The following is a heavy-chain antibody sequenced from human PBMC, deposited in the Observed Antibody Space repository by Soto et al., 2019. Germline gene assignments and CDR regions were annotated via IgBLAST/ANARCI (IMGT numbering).Heavy chain of an antibody. CDR1: GYTFTSYG. D-gene: IGHD3-22*01. CDR2: ISAYNGNT. V-gene: IGHV1-18*04. CDR3: ARALHYYYDSSGYSHGGYYFDY. Sequence: GASVKVSCKASGYTFTSYGISWVRQAPGQGLEWMGWISAYNGNTNYAQKLQGRVTMTTDTSTSTAYMELRSLRSDDTAVYYCARALHYYYDSSGYSHGGYYFDYWGQGTLVTVPS. J-gene: IGHJ4*02.